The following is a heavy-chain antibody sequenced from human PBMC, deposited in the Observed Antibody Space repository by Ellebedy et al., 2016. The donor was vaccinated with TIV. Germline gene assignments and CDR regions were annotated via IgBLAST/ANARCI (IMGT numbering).Heavy chain of an antibody. CDR1: GYSFTSYW. J-gene: IGHJ2*01. V-gene: IGHV5-51*01. CDR3: ARRGWPKAKIEGSFDL. CDR2: IYPGDSDT. D-gene: IGHD2-15*01. Sequence: GESLKISXKGSGYSFTSYWIGWVRQMPGKGLEWMGIIYPGDSDTRYSPSFQGQVTISADKSISTAYLQWSSLKASDTAMYYCARRGWPKAKIEGSFDLWGRGTLVTVSS.